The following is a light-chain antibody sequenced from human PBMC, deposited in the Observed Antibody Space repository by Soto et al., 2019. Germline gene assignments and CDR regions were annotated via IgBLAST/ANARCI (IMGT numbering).Light chain of an antibody. V-gene: IGLV3-21*02. Sequence: SYELTQPPSVSVAPGQTARITCGGNNIGSKSVHWYQQKPGQAPVLVVYDDSDRPSGIRERFSGSNSGNTATLTISRVEAGDEADYYCQVWDSSSDHPRVVFGGGTKLTVL. CDR1: NIGSKS. J-gene: IGLJ2*01. CDR2: DDS. CDR3: QVWDSSSDHPRVV.